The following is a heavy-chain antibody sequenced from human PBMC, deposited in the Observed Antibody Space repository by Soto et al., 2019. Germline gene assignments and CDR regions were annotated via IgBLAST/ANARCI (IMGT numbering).Heavy chain of an antibody. CDR3: ARELRYSGYDHRFDP. CDR1: GGSISSYY. V-gene: IGHV4-59*01. D-gene: IGHD5-12*01. CDR2: IYYSGST. J-gene: IGHJ5*02. Sequence: PSETLSLTCTVSGGSISSYYWSWIRQPPGKGLEWIGYIYYSGSTNYNPSLKSRVTISVDTSKNQFSLKLSSVTAADTAVYYCARELRYSGYDHRFDPWGQGTLVTVS.